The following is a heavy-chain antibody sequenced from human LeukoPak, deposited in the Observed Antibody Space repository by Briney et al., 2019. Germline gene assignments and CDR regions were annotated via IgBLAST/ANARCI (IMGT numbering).Heavy chain of an antibody. V-gene: IGHV4-38-2*01. J-gene: IGHJ5*02. CDR2: IDRSGNT. CDR1: GYSFSSGVL. Sequence: SETLSLTCAVSGYSFSSGVLWGWSRPPPGEGLEWIGSIDRSGNTYYNPSLKSRITMSVDTSKNQFSLKLSSVTAADTAVYYCARHPRWLTPDCNSIGCYVNWFAPWGQGTLVTVSS. CDR3: ARHPRWLTPDCNSIGCYVNWFAP. D-gene: IGHD2-2*01.